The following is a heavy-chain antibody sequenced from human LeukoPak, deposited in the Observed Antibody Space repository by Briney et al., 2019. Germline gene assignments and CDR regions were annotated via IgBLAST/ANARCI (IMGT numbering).Heavy chain of an antibody. CDR3: ARGNDGSAYRPYDY. V-gene: IGHV3-7*01. J-gene: IGHJ4*02. CDR2: IKQDESEK. D-gene: IGHD3-22*01. Sequence: PGGSLRLSCAASGFTFSRYWMNWVSQAPGKGLEWVANIKQDESEKNYVDSVKGRFTISRDNAKNSLYRQMNSLRAEDMAVYYCARGNDGSAYRPYDYWGQGTLVTVSS. CDR1: GFTFSRYW.